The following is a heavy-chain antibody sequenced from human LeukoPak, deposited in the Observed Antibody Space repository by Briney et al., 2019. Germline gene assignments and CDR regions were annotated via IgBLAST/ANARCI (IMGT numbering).Heavy chain of an antibody. J-gene: IGHJ6*03. V-gene: IGHV4-59*01. CDR1: GGSISSYY. CDR2: IYYSGST. D-gene: IGHD4-17*01. Sequence: SETLSLTCTVSGGSISSYYWSWIRQPPGKGLEWIGYIYYSGSTNYNPSLKSRATISVDTSKNQFSLKLSSVTAADTAVYYCARADYGDYEIGYYYYYYMDVWGKGTTVTVSS. CDR3: ARADYGDYEIGYYYYYYMDV.